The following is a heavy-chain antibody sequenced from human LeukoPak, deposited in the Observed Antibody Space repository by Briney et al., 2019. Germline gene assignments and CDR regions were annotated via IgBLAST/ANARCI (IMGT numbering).Heavy chain of an antibody. CDR2: IIPIFGTA. D-gene: IGHD6-6*01. V-gene: IGHV1-69*05. J-gene: IGHJ4*02. Sequence: KISCKASGGTFSSYAISWLRQAPGQGLEWMGGIIPIFGTANYAQKFQGRVTITTDESTSTAYMELSSLRSEDTAVYYCARVGIAARPVWGQGTLVTVSS. CDR3: ARVGIAARPV. CDR1: GGTFSSYA.